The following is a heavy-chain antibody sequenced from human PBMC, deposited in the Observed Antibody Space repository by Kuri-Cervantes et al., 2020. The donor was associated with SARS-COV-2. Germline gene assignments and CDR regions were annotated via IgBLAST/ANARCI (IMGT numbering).Heavy chain of an antibody. CDR3: ARARAYSGDDHFYHYGMDV. CDR2: IYHNGRT. CDR1: GGSISSGHYS. V-gene: IGHV4-30-2*01. D-gene: IGHD2-21*02. Sequence: SETLSLTCAVSGGSISSGHYSWSWIRQPPGRGLEWLGSIYHNGRTYYNPSLNNRPTISVDRPNNQVSLKVTSVTAADTAVYYCARARAYSGDDHFYHYGMDVWGQGTTVTVSS. J-gene: IGHJ6*02.